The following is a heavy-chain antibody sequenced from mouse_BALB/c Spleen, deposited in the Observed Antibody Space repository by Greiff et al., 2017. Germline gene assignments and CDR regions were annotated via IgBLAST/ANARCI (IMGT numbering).Heavy chain of an antibody. V-gene: IGHV1-14*01. J-gene: IGHJ4*01. CDR3: AREATGDYYYAMDY. CDR1: GYTFTSYV. CDR2: INPYNDGT. Sequence: VQLQQSGPELVKPGASVKMSCKASGYTFTSYVMHWVKQKPGQGLEWIGYINPYNDGTKYNEKFKGKATLTSDKSSSTAYMELSSLTSEDSAVYYCAREATGDYYYAMDYWGQGTSVTVSS. D-gene: IGHD3-2*01.